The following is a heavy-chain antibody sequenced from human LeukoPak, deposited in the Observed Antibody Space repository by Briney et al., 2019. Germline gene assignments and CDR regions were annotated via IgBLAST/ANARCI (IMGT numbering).Heavy chain of an antibody. CDR3: AMAYHDYFDY. CDR1: GFTFSNAW. CDR2: INSDGSST. J-gene: IGHJ4*02. D-gene: IGHD5-24*01. Sequence: GGSLRLSCAASGFTFSNAWMNWVRQAPGKGLVWVSRINSDGSSTSYADSVKGRFTISRDNAKNTLYLQMNSLRAEDTAVYYCAMAYHDYFDYWGQGTLVTVSS. V-gene: IGHV3-74*01.